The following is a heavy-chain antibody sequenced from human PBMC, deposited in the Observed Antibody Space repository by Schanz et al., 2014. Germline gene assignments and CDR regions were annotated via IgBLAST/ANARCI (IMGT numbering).Heavy chain of an antibody. Sequence: EVQLVESGGGLVQPGGSLKLSCAASGFTFSNYSMNWVRQAPGKGLEWVSSISSTSSYIFYADSVKGRFTISRDNAKNSLYLQMNSLRVEDTAVYYCARDLISSGWYGWGQGTLVIVSS. CDR3: ARDLISSGWYG. J-gene: IGHJ4*02. V-gene: IGHV3-21*04. CDR2: ISSTSSYI. D-gene: IGHD6-19*01. CDR1: GFTFSNYS.